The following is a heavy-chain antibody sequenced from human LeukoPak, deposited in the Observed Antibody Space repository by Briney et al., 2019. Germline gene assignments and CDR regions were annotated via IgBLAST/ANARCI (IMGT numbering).Heavy chain of an antibody. D-gene: IGHD4-11*01. CDR1: GFTFHNFG. Sequence: GGSLRLSCAASGFTFHNFGMHWVRQAPGQGLEWLTFIQYDGNNKNYADSVKGRFTISRDNSKNTLYLQLNSLRTEDTAVYYCARDYYNNYDVGFWGQGTLVTVSS. V-gene: IGHV3-30*19. CDR3: ARDYYNNYDVGF. J-gene: IGHJ4*02. CDR2: IQYDGNNK.